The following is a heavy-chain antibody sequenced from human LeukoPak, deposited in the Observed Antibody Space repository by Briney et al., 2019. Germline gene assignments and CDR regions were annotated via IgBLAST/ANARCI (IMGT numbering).Heavy chain of an antibody. Sequence: SQTLPLTCTVSGGSINGADYYWSWIRQPPGKGLEWIGYVYYSGSTYYSPSLKSRLTISVDTSKNQFSLKLNSVTAADTAVYYCARGGGGSSTVTTYWFDPWGQGALVTVSS. D-gene: IGHD4-17*01. J-gene: IGHJ5*02. V-gene: IGHV4-30-4*01. CDR2: VYYSGST. CDR3: ARGGGGSSTVTTYWFDP. CDR1: GGSINGADYY.